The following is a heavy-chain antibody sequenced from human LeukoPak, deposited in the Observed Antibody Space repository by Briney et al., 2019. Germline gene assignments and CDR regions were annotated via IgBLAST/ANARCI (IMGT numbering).Heavy chain of an antibody. CDR3: TTGLNQLLYYYGMDV. Sequence: GGSLRLSCAASGFTFDDYAMHWVRQGAGKGLEWVSGISWNSGTIDYADSVKGRFTISRDNAKNSLYLQMNSLRAEDTALYYCTTGLNQLLYYYGMDVWGQGTTVTVSS. J-gene: IGHJ6*02. CDR2: ISWNSGTI. D-gene: IGHD1-26*01. CDR1: GFTFDDYA. V-gene: IGHV3-9*01.